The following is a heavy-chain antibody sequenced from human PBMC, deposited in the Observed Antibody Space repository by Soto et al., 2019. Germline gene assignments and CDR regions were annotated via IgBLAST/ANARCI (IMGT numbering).Heavy chain of an antibody. J-gene: IGHJ4*02. CDR1: GFTFSSYW. D-gene: IGHD3-9*01. CDR3: ASGEAYYDILTGYYFDY. Sequence: GGSLRLSCAASGFTFSSYWMSWVRQAPGKGLEWVANIKQDGSEKYYVDSVKGRFTISRDKAKNSLYLQMNSLRAEDTAVYYCASGEAYYDILTGYYFDYWGQGTLVTVSS. V-gene: IGHV3-7*01. CDR2: IKQDGSEK.